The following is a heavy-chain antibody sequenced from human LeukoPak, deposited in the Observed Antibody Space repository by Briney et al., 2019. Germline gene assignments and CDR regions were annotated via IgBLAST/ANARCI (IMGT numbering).Heavy chain of an antibody. Sequence: ASVNVSCKASGYTFTSYYMHWVRQAPGQGLEWMGIINPSGGSTSYAQKFQGRVTMTRDTSTSTVYMELSSLRSEDTAVYYCARDEVYYDSSGYFDYWGQGTLVTVSS. J-gene: IGHJ4*02. D-gene: IGHD3-22*01. V-gene: IGHV1-46*01. CDR2: INPSGGST. CDR3: ARDEVYYDSSGYFDY. CDR1: GYTFTSYY.